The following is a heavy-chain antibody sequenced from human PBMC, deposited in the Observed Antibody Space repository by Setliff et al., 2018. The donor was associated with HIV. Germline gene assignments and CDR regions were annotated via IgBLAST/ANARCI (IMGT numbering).Heavy chain of an antibody. J-gene: IGHJ4*02. CDR1: GFTLSNYW. D-gene: IGHD3-10*01. CDR2: IKQDGSEM. V-gene: IGHV3-7*01. Sequence: PGGSLRLSCSASGFTLSNYWMSWVRQAPGKGLEWVANIKQDGSEMYYVDSVKGRFTISRDNSKNSLFLQMHSLKTEDTALYYCAKAGSNYFGYWGQGTLVTVS. CDR3: AKAGSNYFGY.